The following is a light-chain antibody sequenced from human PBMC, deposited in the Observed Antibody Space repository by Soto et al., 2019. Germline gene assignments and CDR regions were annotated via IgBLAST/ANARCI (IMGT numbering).Light chain of an antibody. J-gene: IGLJ3*02. Sequence: QSVLTQPPSTSGTPGQRVTISCSGSRSSIGSNVVEWYQQLPGTAPKLLIYTNSQRPSGVADRFSGSKSVTSCSLAISGLPPEDEADYDYATWDDRRHGRVFGGGTKRTVL. CDR2: TNS. CDR1: RSSIGSNV. CDR3: ATWDDRRHGRV. V-gene: IGLV1-44*01.